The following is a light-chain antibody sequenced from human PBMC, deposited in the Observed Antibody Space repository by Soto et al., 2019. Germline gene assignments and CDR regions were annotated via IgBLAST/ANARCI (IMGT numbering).Light chain of an antibody. V-gene: IGKV3-15*01. CDR2: GAS. Sequence: EIVMTQSPATLSVSPGARATLSCRASQSVSCHLAWYQQHPGQAPSLLIYGASNMATGIPAMFSGSGSGTEYTLTTSSLLAEDVAVYYCHDYYNWPPWTFGQGTKVEIK. J-gene: IGKJ1*01. CDR3: HDYYNWPPWT. CDR1: QSVSCH.